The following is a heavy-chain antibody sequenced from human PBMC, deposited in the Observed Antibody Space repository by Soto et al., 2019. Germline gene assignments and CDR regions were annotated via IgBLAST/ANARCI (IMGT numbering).Heavy chain of an antibody. V-gene: IGHV1-3*01. J-gene: IGHJ5*02. CDR1: GDTFTSYA. D-gene: IGHD1-7*01. CDR3: ARDRKLALRPFQP. CDR2: INAGNGNT. Sequence: GASVKVSCKACGDTFTSYAMHWVRQAPGQRLEWMGWINAGNGNTKYSQKFQGRVTITRDTSASTAYMELSSLRSEDTAVYYCARDRKLALRPFQPWGQATLVKVS.